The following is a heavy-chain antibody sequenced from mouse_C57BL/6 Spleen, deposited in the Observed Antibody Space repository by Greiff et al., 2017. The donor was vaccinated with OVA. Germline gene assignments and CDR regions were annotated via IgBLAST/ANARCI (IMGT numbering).Heavy chain of an antibody. CDR1: GYTFTSYW. D-gene: IGHD2-2*01. CDR3: AYGFSAMDY. Sequence: VQLQQPGAELVRPGSSVKLSCKASGYTFTSYWMDWVKQRPGQGLEWIGNIYPSDSETHYNQKFKDKATLTVDKSSSTAYMQLSSLTSEDSAVYYCAYGFSAMDYWGQGTSVTVSS. CDR2: IYPSDSET. V-gene: IGHV1-61*01. J-gene: IGHJ4*01.